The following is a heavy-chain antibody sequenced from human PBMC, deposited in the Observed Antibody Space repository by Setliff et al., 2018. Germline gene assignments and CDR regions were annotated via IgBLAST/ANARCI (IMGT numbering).Heavy chain of an antibody. Sequence: ASVKVSCKASGYTFTNYGVTWVRQAPGQGLEWMGWIGAYNGNTYNAHKFQGRVTMTSDTSTSTAYMELRSLRSGDTAGYYCARVRNLPWRNIAVAGTFGYWGQGTLVTVSS. CDR1: GYTFTNYG. J-gene: IGHJ4*02. D-gene: IGHD6-19*01. V-gene: IGHV1-18*01. CDR3: ARVRNLPWRNIAVAGTFGY. CDR2: IGAYNGNT.